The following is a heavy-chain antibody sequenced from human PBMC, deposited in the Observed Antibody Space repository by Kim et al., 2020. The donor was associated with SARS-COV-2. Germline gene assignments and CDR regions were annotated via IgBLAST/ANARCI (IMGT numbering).Heavy chain of an antibody. V-gene: IGHV4-39*01. CDR2: IYYSGST. J-gene: IGHJ3*02. Sequence: SETLSLPCTVSGGSISSSSYYWGWIRQPPGKGLEWIGSIYYSGSTYYNPSLKSRVTISVDTSKNQFSLKLSSVTAADTAVYYCASGLAVTPLPRGEAFDIWGQGTMVTVSS. CDR1: GGSISSSSYY. CDR3: ASGLAVTPLPRGEAFDI. D-gene: IGHD3-16*01.